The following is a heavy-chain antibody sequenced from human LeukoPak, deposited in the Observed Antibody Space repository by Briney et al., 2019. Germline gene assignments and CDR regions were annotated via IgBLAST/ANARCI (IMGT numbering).Heavy chain of an antibody. V-gene: IGHV7-4-1*02. Sequence: ASVKVSCKAPGYTFTSYAMNWVRQAPGQGLEWMGWINTNTGNPTYAQGFTGRFVFSLDTSVSTAYLQISSLKAEDTAVYYCARDRRAMVNNPNDYWGQGTLVTVSS. CDR1: GYTFTSYA. J-gene: IGHJ4*02. D-gene: IGHD5-18*01. CDR2: INTNTGNP. CDR3: ARDRRAMVNNPNDY.